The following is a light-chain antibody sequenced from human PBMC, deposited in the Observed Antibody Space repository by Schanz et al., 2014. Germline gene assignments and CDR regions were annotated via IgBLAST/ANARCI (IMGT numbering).Light chain of an antibody. CDR3: MQALQTPRT. Sequence: DIVMTQSPLSLPVTPGEPASISCRSSQSLLQSNGYNYVDWYLQKPGQSPQLLIYLGSNRASGVPDRFSGSGSGTDFTLKISRVEAEDVGVYYCMQALQTPRTFGQGTRLDIK. CDR1: QSLLQSNGYNY. J-gene: IGKJ5*01. CDR2: LGS. V-gene: IGKV2-28*01.